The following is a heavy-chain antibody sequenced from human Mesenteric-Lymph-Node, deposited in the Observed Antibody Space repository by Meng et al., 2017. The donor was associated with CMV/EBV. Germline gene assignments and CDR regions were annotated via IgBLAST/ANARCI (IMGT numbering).Heavy chain of an antibody. D-gene: IGHD1-1*01. J-gene: IGHJ5*02. CDR3: GRGQQTFDP. CDR1: GYSFTGYS. CDR2: ISPNTGDT. Sequence: QVPLVQSGAEVKKPGASVKVSCKASGYSFTGYSIHWVRQAPGQGLEWMGRISPNTGDTIYEENFQGRVTMTRDTSINTAYMELSSLTSDDTAVYYCGRGQQTFDPWGQGTLVTVSS. V-gene: IGHV1-2*06.